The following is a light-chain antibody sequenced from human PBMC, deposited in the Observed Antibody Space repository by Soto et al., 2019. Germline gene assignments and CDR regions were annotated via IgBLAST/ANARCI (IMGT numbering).Light chain of an antibody. CDR3: ATWDDSLRGRV. J-gene: IGLJ3*02. Sequence: QSVLTQPPSASETPGQRVTISCSGSSSNIGSNYVCWYQQLPGTAPKLLIYRNNQRPSGVPDRFSGSKSDTSASLAISGLRSEDEADYYCATWDDSLRGRVFGGGTKVTVL. V-gene: IGLV1-47*01. CDR1: SSNIGSNY. CDR2: RNN.